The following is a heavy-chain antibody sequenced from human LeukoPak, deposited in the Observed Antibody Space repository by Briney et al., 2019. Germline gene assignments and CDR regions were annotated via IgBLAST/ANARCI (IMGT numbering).Heavy chain of an antibody. CDR2: ISSSSSYI. D-gene: IGHD3-22*01. CDR3: ASSRYDSSGYYGIIAY. J-gene: IGHJ4*02. Sequence: GGSLRLSCAASGFTFSDYYMNWIRQAPGKGLEWVSSISSSSSYIYYADSVKGRFTISRDNAKNSLYLQMNSLRAEDTAVYYCASSRYDSSGYYGIIAYWGQGTLVTVSS. CDR1: GFTFSDYY. V-gene: IGHV3-21*01.